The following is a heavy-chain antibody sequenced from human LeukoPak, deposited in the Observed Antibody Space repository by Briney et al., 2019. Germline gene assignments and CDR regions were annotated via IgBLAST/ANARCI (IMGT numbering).Heavy chain of an antibody. J-gene: IGHJ6*02. CDR1: GFTFSDYY. Sequence: KTGGSLRLSCAASGFTFSDYYMSWIRQAPGKGREWVSYISSSGSTIYYADSVKGRFTISRDNAKNSLYLQMNSLRAEDTAVYYCARGPDYDFWSGLLSYYYYGMDVWGQGTTVTVSS. V-gene: IGHV3-11*01. CDR2: ISSSGSTI. CDR3: ARGPDYDFWSGLLSYYYYGMDV. D-gene: IGHD3-3*01.